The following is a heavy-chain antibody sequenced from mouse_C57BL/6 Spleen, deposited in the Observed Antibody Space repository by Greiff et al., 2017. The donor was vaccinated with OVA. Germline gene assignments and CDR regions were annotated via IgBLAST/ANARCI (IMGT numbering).Heavy chain of an antibody. D-gene: IGHD2-5*01. CDR3: ARGVYSNWFAY. CDR1: GYTFTDYY. Sequence: VQLQQSGPVLVKPGASVKMSCKASGYTFTDYYMNWVKQSHGKSLEWIGNINPSNGGTNYNEKFKSKATLTVDKSSRTAYMQLSSLTSEDSAVYYCARGVYSNWFAYWGQGTLVTVSA. CDR2: INPSNGGT. V-gene: IGHV1-19*01. J-gene: IGHJ3*01.